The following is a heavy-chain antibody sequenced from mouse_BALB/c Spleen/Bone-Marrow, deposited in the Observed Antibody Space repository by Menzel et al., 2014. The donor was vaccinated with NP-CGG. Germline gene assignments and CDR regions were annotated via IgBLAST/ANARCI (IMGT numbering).Heavy chain of an antibody. CDR1: GYTFTDYA. J-gene: IGHJ4*01. V-gene: IGHV1-67*01. CDR2: ISTYSGNT. CDR3: ARDISRYVSSIHY. D-gene: IGHD3-2*01. Sequence: QVQLQQSGPELVSPGVSVKISCKASGYTFTDYAIHWVKQSHSKRLEWIGIISTYSGNTNYNQKFKGKATMTVDKSSXTAYMELARLTSEDSAIYYCARDISRYVSSIHYWGQRTSVTVSS.